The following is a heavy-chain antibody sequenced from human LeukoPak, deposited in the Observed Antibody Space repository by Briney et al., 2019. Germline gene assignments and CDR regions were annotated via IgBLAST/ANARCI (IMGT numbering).Heavy chain of an antibody. J-gene: IGHJ5*02. V-gene: IGHV3-48*03. Sequence: GGSLRLSCAASGFTFSNYEMNWVRQAPGKGLEWLSIISYTGTTIYCADSVKGRFTISRDNAQNSLYLQMNSLRAEDTAVYYCARGWFDPWGQGTLVTVSS. CDR2: ISYTGTTI. CDR3: ARGWFDP. CDR1: GFTFSNYE.